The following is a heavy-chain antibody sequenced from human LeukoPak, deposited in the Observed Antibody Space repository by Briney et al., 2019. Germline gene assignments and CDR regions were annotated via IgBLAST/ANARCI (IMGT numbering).Heavy chain of an antibody. D-gene: IGHD6-6*01. CDR2: IYHSGST. CDR1: GYSISSGYY. Sequence: PSETLSLTCAVSGYSISSGYYWGWTRPPPGKGLEWIGSIYHSGSTYYKPSLKSRVTISVDTSKNQFSLKLSSVTAADTAVYYCARQGGYSSSSEFDYWGQGTLVTVSS. CDR3: ARQGGYSSSSEFDY. J-gene: IGHJ4*02. V-gene: IGHV4-38-2*01.